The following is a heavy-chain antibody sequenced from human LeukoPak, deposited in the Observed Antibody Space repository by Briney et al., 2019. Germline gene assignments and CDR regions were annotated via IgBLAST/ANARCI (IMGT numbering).Heavy chain of an antibody. CDR2: ISSDGRDK. V-gene: IGHV3-30*18. CDR3: AKDLRRIAAYYFDY. Sequence: PGRSLRLSCAASGFTLSSYAIHWVRQAPGKGLEWVAVISSDGRDKHHADSVKGRFTISRDNSKNTLFLQTNSLRPEDTAVYYCAKDLRRIAAYYFDYWGQGTLVTVSS. J-gene: IGHJ4*02. D-gene: IGHD6-25*01. CDR1: GFTLSSYA.